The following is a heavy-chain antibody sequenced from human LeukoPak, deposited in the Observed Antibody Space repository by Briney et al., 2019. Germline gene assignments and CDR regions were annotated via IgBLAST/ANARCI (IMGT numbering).Heavy chain of an antibody. CDR1: GGSISSNNYY. D-gene: IGHD3-16*02. J-gene: IGHJ4*02. CDR2: LYHTGSA. Sequence: SETLSLTCTVSGGSISSNNYYWGWIRQPPGKGLEWIGSLYHTGSAYYNPSLKSRVTISMDVSKNHFSLKLSSVTAADTAVYYCARTYDYVWGNYRSHSFDSWGQGTLVTVSS. V-gene: IGHV4-39*02. CDR3: ARTYDYVWGNYRSHSFDS.